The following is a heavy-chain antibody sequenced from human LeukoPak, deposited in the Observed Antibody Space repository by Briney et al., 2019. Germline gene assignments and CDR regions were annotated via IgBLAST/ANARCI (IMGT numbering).Heavy chain of an antibody. CDR1: NGSFSGYY. D-gene: IGHD3-22*01. CDR3: ARQNYYDSSGYYYEGGAFDI. CDR2: INHSGST. J-gene: IGHJ3*02. V-gene: IGHV4-34*01. Sequence: SETLSLTCAVYNGSFSGYYWSWIRQPPGKGLEWIGEINHSGSTNYNPSLKSRVTISVNTSKNQFSLKLSSVTAADTAVYYCARQNYYDSSGYYYEGGAFDIWGQGTMVTVSS.